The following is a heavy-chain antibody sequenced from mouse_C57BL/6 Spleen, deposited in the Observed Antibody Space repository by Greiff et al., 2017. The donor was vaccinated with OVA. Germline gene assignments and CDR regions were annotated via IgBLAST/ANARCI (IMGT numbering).Heavy chain of an antibody. CDR1: GYTFTDYE. Sequence: LQLQQSGAELVRPGASVTLSCKASGYTFTDYEMHWVKQTPVHGLEWIGAIDPETGGTAYNQKFKGKAILTADKSSSTAYMELRSLTSEDSAVYYCTSYYSNYGWFAYWGQGTLVTVSA. CDR2: IDPETGGT. V-gene: IGHV1-15*01. D-gene: IGHD2-5*01. J-gene: IGHJ3*01. CDR3: TSYYSNYGWFAY.